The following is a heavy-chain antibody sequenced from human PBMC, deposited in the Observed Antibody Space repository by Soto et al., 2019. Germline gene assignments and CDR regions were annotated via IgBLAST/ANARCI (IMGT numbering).Heavy chain of an antibody. CDR2: IIPIFGTA. CDR1: GGTFSSYA. J-gene: IGHJ5*02. CDR3: ARDRFCSGGSCYSLGCFDP. Sequence: QVQLVQSGAEVKKPGSSVKVSCKASGGTFSSYAISWVRQAPGQGLEWMGGIIPIFGTANYAQKFQGRVTITADESTSTAYMELSILRSEDTAVYYCARDRFCSGGSCYSLGCFDPWGQGTLVTVSS. D-gene: IGHD2-15*01. V-gene: IGHV1-69*01.